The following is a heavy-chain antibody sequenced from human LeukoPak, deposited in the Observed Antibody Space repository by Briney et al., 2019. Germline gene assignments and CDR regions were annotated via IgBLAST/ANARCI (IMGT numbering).Heavy chain of an antibody. D-gene: IGHD4-11*01. CDR1: GFPFSSYD. V-gene: IGHV3-33*08. CDR2: IWYDGSNK. CDR3: ARDGDSNWYFDL. J-gene: IGHJ2*01. Sequence: GGSLRLSCSASGFPFSSYDMHWVRQAPGKGLEWVAIIWYDGSNKYYADSVKGRFTISRDNSKNTLYLQMNSLRAEDTAIYYCARDGDSNWYFDLWGRGTLVTVSS.